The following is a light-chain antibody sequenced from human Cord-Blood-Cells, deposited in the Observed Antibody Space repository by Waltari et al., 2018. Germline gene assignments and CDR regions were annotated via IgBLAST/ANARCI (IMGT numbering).Light chain of an antibody. V-gene: IGKV1-39*01. Sequence: DIQMTQSPSSLSASVGARVTITCRASQSISSYLIWYQQKPGKAPKLLIYAASSLQSGVPSRFSGSGSVTDFTLTISSLQPADFATYYCQQSYSTPITFS. J-gene: IGKJ5*01. CDR2: AAS. CDR3: QQSYSTPIT. CDR1: QSISSY.